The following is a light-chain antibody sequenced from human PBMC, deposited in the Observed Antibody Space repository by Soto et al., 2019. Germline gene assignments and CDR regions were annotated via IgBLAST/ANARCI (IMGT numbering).Light chain of an antibody. CDR3: QQRSNWPRVT. CDR2: DAS. CDR1: QSVSTN. V-gene: IGKV3-11*01. Sequence: EIVMTQFPATLSESPGERVTLSCRSSQSVSTNVAWYQQKPGQAPRLLIYDASNRATGIPARFSGSGSGTDFTLTISSLEPEDFAVYYCQQRSNWPRVTFGQGTRLEIK. J-gene: IGKJ5*01.